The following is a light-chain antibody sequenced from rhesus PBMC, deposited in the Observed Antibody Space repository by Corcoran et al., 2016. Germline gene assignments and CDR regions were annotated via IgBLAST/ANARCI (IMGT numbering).Light chain of an antibody. V-gene: IGKV1S14*01. CDR2: YAS. CDR1: QGISNY. J-gene: IGKJ1*01. Sequence: DIQMTQSPSSLSASVGDTVTITCRASQGISNYLAWYQQKPGKAPKPLIYYASNLESGVPSSVSGNGSWTYFTLTISSLQPEDLSIYYCQQHNSYPRTFGQGTKVEIK. CDR3: QQHNSYPRT.